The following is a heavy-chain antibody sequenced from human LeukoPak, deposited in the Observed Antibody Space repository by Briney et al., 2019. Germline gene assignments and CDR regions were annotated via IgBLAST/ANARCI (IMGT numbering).Heavy chain of an antibody. D-gene: IGHD1-7*01. J-gene: IGHJ3*02. CDR1: GYTFTDYY. V-gene: IGHV1-2*02. CDR3: ARVTGTTDAFDI. Sequence: ASVKVSCKASGYTFTDYYLHWVRQAPGQGLEWMGWINPNSGGTNYAQKFQGRVTMTRDTSISTAYMELSRLRSDDTAVYYCARVTGTTDAFDIWGQGTMVTVSS. CDR2: INPNSGGT.